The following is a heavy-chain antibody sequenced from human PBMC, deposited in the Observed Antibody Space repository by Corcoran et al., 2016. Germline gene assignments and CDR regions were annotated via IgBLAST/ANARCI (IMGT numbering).Heavy chain of an antibody. J-gene: IGHJ3*02. Sequence: EVQLVESGGGLVKPGGSLRLSCAASGFTFSSYSMNWVRQAPGKGLEWVSSISSSSSYIYYADSVKGRFTISRDNAKNSLYLQMNSLRAEDTAVYYCARKLMLEQWERGAFDIWGQGTMVTVSS. CDR2: ISSSSSYI. CDR1: GFTFSSYS. D-gene: IGHD1-26*01. V-gene: IGHV3-21*01. CDR3: ARKLMLEQWERGAFDI.